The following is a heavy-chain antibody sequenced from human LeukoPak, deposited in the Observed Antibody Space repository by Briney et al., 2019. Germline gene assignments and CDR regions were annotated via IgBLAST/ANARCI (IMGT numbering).Heavy chain of an antibody. CDR2: ITDSSTST. CDR3: ARDLDIVVVPAAIKLYYYYYGMDV. V-gene: IGHV3-23*01. Sequence: AGGSLRLSCAASGFTFSSYAMTWVRQAPGKGLEWVSAITDSSTSTYYADSVKGRFTISRDNSKNTLYLQMNSLRAEDTAVYYCARDLDIVVVPAAIKLYYYYYGMDVWGQGTTVTVSS. CDR1: GFTFSSYA. J-gene: IGHJ6*02. D-gene: IGHD2-2*01.